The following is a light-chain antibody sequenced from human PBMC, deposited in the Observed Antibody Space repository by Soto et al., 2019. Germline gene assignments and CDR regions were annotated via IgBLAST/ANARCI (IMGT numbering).Light chain of an antibody. CDR1: SGSVSTSYY. V-gene: IGLV8-61*01. CDR2: STN. Sequence: QAVVTQEPSCSVYPGGTVTLTCGLSSGSVSTSYYPTWYQQTPGQAPRTLIYSTNTRSSGVPDRFSGSILGNKAALTITGAQADDESDYYCVLYMGSGIAVFGGGTQLTVL. J-gene: IGLJ7*01. CDR3: VLYMGSGIAV.